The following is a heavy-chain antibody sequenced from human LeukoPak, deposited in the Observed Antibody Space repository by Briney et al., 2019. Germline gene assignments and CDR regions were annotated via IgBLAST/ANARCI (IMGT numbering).Heavy chain of an antibody. CDR3: ARGVTATAFDP. V-gene: IGHV3-48*01. J-gene: IGHJ5*02. Sequence: GGSLRLSCAASGFTFSSYSMNWVRQAPGKGLEWVSYISSSSSTIYYADSVKGRFTISRGNAKNSLYLQMNSLRAEDTAVYYCARGVTATAFDPWGQGTLVTVSS. CDR1: GFTFSSYS. D-gene: IGHD5-18*01. CDR2: ISSSSSTI.